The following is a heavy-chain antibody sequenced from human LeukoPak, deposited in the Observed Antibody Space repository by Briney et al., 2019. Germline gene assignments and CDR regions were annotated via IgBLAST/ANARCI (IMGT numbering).Heavy chain of an antibody. J-gene: IGHJ4*02. CDR3: ARVRYFDWLLPFDY. CDR1: GFTVSSNY. Sequence: GGSLRLSCAASGFTVSSNYMSWVRQAPGKGLEWVSVIYSGGSTYYADSVKGRFTISRDNAKNSLYLQMNSLRAEDTAVYYCARVRYFDWLLPFDYWGQGTLVTVSS. V-gene: IGHV3-66*01. CDR2: IYSGGST. D-gene: IGHD3-9*01.